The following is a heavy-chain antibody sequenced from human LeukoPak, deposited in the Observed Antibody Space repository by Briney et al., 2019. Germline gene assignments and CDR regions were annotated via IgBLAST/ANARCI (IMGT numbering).Heavy chain of an antibody. Sequence: SVKVSCKASGGTFSSYAISWVRQAPGQGLEWMGGIIPIFGTANYAQKFQGRVTITADKSTSTAYMELSSLRSEDTAVYYCASKYYYDSSGYSLDAFGIWGQGTMVTVSS. V-gene: IGHV1-69*06. J-gene: IGHJ3*02. D-gene: IGHD3-22*01. CDR1: GGTFSSYA. CDR3: ASKYYYDSSGYSLDAFGI. CDR2: IIPIFGTA.